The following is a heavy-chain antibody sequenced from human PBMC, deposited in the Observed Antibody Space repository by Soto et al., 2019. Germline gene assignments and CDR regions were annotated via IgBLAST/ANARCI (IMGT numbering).Heavy chain of an antibody. D-gene: IGHD2-21*01. J-gene: IGHJ3*02. CDR1: GCDFRSYE. CDR3: GRETLRDATDI. Sequence: QSWGSLRLPCAASGCDFRSYEMNWVRQAPGKRLEWVSNIRANDESIYYADSVKGRVSVSRDNAKNSLFLEMHSLRADDTAVYYCGRETLRDATDIWGQGTMVTVSS. CDR2: IRANDESI. V-gene: IGHV3-48*03.